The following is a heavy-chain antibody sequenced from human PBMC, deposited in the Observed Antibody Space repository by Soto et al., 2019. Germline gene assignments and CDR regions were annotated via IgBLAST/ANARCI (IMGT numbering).Heavy chain of an antibody. V-gene: IGHV1-18*01. CDR3: ARGGGYDFWSGYSNWFDP. J-gene: IGHJ5*02. CDR1: GYTFTSYG. CDR2: ISAYNGNT. Sequence: GASVKVYCKASGYTFTSYGISWVRQAPGQGLEWMGWISAYNGNTNYAQKLQGRVTMTTDTSTSTAYMELRSLRSDDTAVYYCARGGGYDFWSGYSNWFDPWGQGTLVTVSS. D-gene: IGHD3-3*01.